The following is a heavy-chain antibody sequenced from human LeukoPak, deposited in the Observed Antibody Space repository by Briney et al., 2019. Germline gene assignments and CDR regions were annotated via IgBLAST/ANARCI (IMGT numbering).Heavy chain of an antibody. CDR2: INTDGSST. CDR3: ASLGEYAPFDY. Sequence: GGSLRLSCAASGFTFSSYWMHWVRQAPGKGLVWVSRINTDGSSTSYADSVKGRFTISRDNSKNTLYLQMNSLRAEDTAVYYCASLGEYAPFDYWGQGTLVTVSS. J-gene: IGHJ4*02. CDR1: GFTFSSYW. V-gene: IGHV3-74*01. D-gene: IGHD2/OR15-2a*01.